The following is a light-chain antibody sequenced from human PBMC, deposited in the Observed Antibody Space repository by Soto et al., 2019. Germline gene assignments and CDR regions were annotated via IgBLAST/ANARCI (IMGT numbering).Light chain of an antibody. CDR3: QQRNYWQVT. V-gene: IGKV3-15*01. Sequence: EIIMTQSPATLSVSPGERVTLSCRASQGVGSTLAWYRQQPGQAPRLLIYDAYIRASGVPARFSGSGSGTEFTLTISSLQSEDFAVYYCQQRNYWQVTFGQGTRLEIK. J-gene: IGKJ5*01. CDR1: QGVGST. CDR2: DAY.